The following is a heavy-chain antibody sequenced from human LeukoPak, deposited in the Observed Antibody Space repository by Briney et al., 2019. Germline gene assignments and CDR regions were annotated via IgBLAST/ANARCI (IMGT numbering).Heavy chain of an antibody. CDR2: IYTSGST. CDR3: ARDTPMSGVVVIALDPWYFDL. J-gene: IGHJ2*01. V-gene: IGHV4-39*07. CDR1: GGSISSSSYY. D-gene: IGHD2-21*01. Sequence: KPSETLSLTCTVSGGSISSSSYYWGWIRQPPGKGLEWIGRIYTSGSTNYNPSLKSRVTMSVDTSKNQFSLKLSSVTAADTAVYYCARDTPMSGVVVIALDPWYFDLWGRGTLVTVSS.